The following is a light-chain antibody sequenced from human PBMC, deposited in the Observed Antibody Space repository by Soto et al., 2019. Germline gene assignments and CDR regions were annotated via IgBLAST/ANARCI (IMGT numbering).Light chain of an antibody. CDR2: AAS. V-gene: IGKV3-15*01. Sequence: IVMTQSPATLSVSPGERVTLSCRASQSLSSSVAWYQQKVGQPPRLLIYAASTRATGIPARFSDSESGTEVTLTISSLQSEDFAVYYCQQYRSSPVTFGGGTKVEI. J-gene: IGKJ4*01. CDR1: QSLSSS. CDR3: QQYRSSPVT.